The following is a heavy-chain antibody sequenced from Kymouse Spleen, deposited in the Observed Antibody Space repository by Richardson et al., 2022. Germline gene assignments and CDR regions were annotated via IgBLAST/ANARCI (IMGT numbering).Heavy chain of an antibody. CDR1: GGSFSGYY. V-gene: IGHV4-34*01. J-gene: IGHJ4*02. D-gene: IGHD3-10*01. CDR3: ARGFITMVRGVPFDY. CDR2: INHSGST. Sequence: QVQLQQWGAGLLKPSETLSLTCAVYGGSFSGYYWSWIRQPPGKGLEWIGEINHSGSTNYNPSLKSRVTISVDTSKNQFSLKLSSVTAADTAVYYCARGFITMVRGVPFDYWGQGTLVTVSS.